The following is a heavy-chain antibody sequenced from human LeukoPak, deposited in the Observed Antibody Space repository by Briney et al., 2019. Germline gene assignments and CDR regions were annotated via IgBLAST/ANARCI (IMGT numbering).Heavy chain of an antibody. CDR2: ISAYNGNT. J-gene: IGHJ4*02. CDR1: GYTFTSYG. V-gene: IGHV1-18*01. Sequence: ASVKVSCKASGYTFTSYGISWVRQAPGQGLEWMGWISAYNGNTNYAQKFQGRVTMTRDTSISTAYMELSRLRSDDTAVYYCARDDGIAVAGFMDDYWGQGTLVTVSS. D-gene: IGHD6-19*01. CDR3: ARDDGIAVAGFMDDY.